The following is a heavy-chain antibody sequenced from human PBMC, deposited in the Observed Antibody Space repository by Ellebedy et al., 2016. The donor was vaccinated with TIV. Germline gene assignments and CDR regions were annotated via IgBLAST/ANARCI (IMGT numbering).Heavy chain of an antibody. CDR3: ARVGGELVGMDV. D-gene: IGHD3-10*01. J-gene: IGHJ6*02. CDR1: GYTFTGYY. CDR2: INPNSGGT. V-gene: IGHV1-2*02. Sequence: AASVKVSCKASGYTFTGYYMHWVRQAPGQGLEWMGWINPNSGGTNYAQKFQGRVTITRDTSISTAYTELRRLRSDDTAVYYCARVGGELVGMDVWGQGTTVTVSS.